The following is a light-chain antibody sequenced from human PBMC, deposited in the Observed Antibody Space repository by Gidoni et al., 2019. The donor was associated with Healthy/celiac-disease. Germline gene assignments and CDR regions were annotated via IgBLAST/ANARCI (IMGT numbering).Light chain of an antibody. CDR2: DAS. CDR1: QSVDSN. Sequence: EIVMTQSPATLSVSPGERATLSCRASQSVDSNLACYQQKPGQAPRLLIYDASIRATGIPARFSGSGSGTEFTLTISSLQSEDFAVYYCQQYNTWPPLFTFGPGTKVGIK. CDR3: QQYNTWPPLFT. V-gene: IGKV3-15*01. J-gene: IGKJ3*01.